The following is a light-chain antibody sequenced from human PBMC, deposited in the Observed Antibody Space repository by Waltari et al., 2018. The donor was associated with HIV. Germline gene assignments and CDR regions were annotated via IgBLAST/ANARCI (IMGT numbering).Light chain of an antibody. J-gene: IGLJ1*01. CDR3: AAWDGSLNGYV. Sequence: QSVLTQPTSASGHPGQWVTTSCSGSTLNIGSNTVQWYQHLTQTAPTLLMLCNDQRPSGVPDRFSCSKSGTSASLAISGLQSEDEADYYCAAWDGSLNGYVFGTGTKVTVL. CDR1: TLNIGSNT. CDR2: CND. V-gene: IGLV1-44*01.